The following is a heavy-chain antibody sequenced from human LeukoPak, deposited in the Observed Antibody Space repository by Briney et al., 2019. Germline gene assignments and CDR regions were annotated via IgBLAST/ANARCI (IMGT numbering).Heavy chain of an antibody. CDR2: IYYSGST. CDR3: ARAPLYYDILTGYRASYYYYGMDV. Sequence: SETLSLTCTVSGGSMSPYHWGWIRQPPGKGLEWTGYIYYSGSTNYNPSLNSRVTISVDTSKNQFSLKLSSVTAADTAVYYCARAPLYYDILTGYRASYYYYGMDVWGQGTTVTVSS. CDR1: GGSMSPYH. D-gene: IGHD3-9*01. V-gene: IGHV4-59*12. J-gene: IGHJ6*02.